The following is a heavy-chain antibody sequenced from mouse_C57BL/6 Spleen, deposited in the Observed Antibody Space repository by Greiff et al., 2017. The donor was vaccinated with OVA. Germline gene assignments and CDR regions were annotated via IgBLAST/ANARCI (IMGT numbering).Heavy chain of an antibody. Sequence: VQLQQSGPELVKPGASVKISCKASGYTFTDYYMNWVKQSHGKSLEWIGDINPNNGGTSYNQKFKGKATLTVDKSSSTAYMELRSLTSEDSAVYYCARYSPRGRGFDYGGKGTTLTVFS. J-gene: IGHJ2*01. D-gene: IGHD3-1*01. CDR1: GYTFTDYY. CDR3: ARYSPRGRGFDY. V-gene: IGHV1-26*01. CDR2: INPNNGGT.